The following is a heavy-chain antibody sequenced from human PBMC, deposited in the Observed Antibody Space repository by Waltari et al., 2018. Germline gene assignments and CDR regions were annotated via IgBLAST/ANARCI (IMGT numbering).Heavy chain of an antibody. Sequence: EVQLVQSGAEVKKPGATVKISCKASGYTFTDYYMHWVQQAPGKGLEWMGRAHPEDGETREAEKFQGRVTITADTTTDTAYMKLTSLRSEDTAVYYCATSPLRFLEWVNWYDPWGQGTLGTVSS. V-gene: IGHV1-69-2*01. D-gene: IGHD3-3*01. CDR2: AHPEDGET. CDR1: GYTFTDYY. CDR3: ATSPLRFLEWVNWYDP. J-gene: IGHJ5*02.